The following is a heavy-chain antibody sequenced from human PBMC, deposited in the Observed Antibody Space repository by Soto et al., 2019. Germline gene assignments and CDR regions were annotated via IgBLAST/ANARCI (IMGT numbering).Heavy chain of an antibody. D-gene: IGHD6-13*01. V-gene: IGHV3-30-3*01. Sequence: QVQLVESGGGVVQPGRSLRLSCAASGFTFSSYAMHWVRQAPGKGLEWVAVISYDGSNKYYADSVKGRFTISRDNSKNTLYLQMNSLRAEDTAVYYCARADSSSWQIAYWGQGTLVTVSS. J-gene: IGHJ4*02. CDR1: GFTFSSYA. CDR2: ISYDGSNK. CDR3: ARADSSSWQIAY.